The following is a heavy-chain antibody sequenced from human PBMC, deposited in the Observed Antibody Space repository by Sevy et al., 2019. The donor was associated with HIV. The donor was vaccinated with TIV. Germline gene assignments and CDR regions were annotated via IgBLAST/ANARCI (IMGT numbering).Heavy chain of an antibody. Sequence: GGSLRLSCAASGFTFSSYGMHWVRQAPGKGLEWVAFIRYDGSNKYYADSVKGRFTISRDNSKNKMYLQMNSLRAEDTAVYYCAKEGDGGNSHGYYYGMDVWGQGTTVTVSS. V-gene: IGHV3-30*02. CDR3: AKEGDGGNSHGYYYGMDV. D-gene: IGHD2-21*02. CDR1: GFTFSSYG. J-gene: IGHJ6*02. CDR2: IRYDGSNK.